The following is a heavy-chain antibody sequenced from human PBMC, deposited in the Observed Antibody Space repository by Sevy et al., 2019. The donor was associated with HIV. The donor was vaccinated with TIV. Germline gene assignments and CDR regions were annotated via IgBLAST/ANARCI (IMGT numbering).Heavy chain of an antibody. D-gene: IGHD6-13*01. CDR1: GFTFSSYG. J-gene: IGHJ5*02. CDR2: ISYDGSNK. CDR3: AKDRRIAAAGTSVGWFDP. Sequence: GGSLRLSCAASGFTFSSYGMHWVRQAPGKGLKWVAVISYDGSNKYYADSVKGRFTISRDNSKNTLYLQMNSLRAEDTAVYYCAKDRRIAAAGTSVGWFDPWGQRTLVTVSS. V-gene: IGHV3-30*18.